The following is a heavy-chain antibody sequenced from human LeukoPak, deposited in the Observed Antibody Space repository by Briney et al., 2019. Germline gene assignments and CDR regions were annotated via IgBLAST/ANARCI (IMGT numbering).Heavy chain of an antibody. V-gene: IGHV3-21*01. D-gene: IGHD4-17*01. CDR1: GFTFNGYS. CDR3: ARNRGDPSYFDY. CDR2: ISTSSSYI. Sequence: PGGSLRLSCTASGFTFNGYSMNWVRKAPGKGLIWVSSISTSSSYIYYADSVKGRFTISRNNPKNSLYLQMNSLRAEDTAVYYCARNRGDPSYFDYWGQGTLVTVSS. J-gene: IGHJ4*02.